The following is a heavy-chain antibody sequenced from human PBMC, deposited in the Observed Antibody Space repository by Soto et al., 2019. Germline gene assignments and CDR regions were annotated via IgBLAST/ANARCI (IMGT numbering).Heavy chain of an antibody. Sequence: SETLSLTCAVYGGSFSGYYWSWIRQPPGKGLEWIGEINHSGSTNYNPSLKSRVTISVDTSKNQFSLKLSSVTAADTAVYYCARGMVRGSYMDVWGKGTTVTVSS. J-gene: IGHJ6*03. V-gene: IGHV4-34*01. D-gene: IGHD3-10*01. CDR2: INHSGST. CDR1: GGSFSGYY. CDR3: ARGMVRGSYMDV.